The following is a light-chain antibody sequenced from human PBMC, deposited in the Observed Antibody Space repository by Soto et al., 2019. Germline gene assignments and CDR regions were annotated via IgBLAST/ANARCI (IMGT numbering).Light chain of an antibody. J-gene: IGLJ2*01. V-gene: IGLV3-21*02. CDR2: DDT. CDR1: TIGSKD. CDR3: SSYTTTTTQV. Sequence: SYELTQPPSVSVAPGQTARIACGEDTIGSKDVHWYQQKPGQAPVLVVFDDTVRPSGIPERFSGSKSGNTASLTISGLQAEDEADYYCSSYTTTTTQVFGGGTKLTVL.